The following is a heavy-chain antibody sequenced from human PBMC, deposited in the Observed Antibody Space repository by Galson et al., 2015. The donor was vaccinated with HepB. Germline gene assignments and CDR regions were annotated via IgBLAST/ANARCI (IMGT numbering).Heavy chain of an antibody. CDR1: GYTFTGYY. CDR2: INPNSGGT. J-gene: IGHJ4*02. V-gene: IGHV1-2*04. Sequence: SVKVSCKASGYTFTGYYMHWVRQAPGQGLEWMGWINPNSGGTNYAQKFQGWVTMTRDTSISTAYMELSRLRSDDTAVYYCAKGAGEVWSGYLDYFDYWGQGTLVTVSS. D-gene: IGHD3-3*01. CDR3: AKGAGEVWSGYLDYFDY.